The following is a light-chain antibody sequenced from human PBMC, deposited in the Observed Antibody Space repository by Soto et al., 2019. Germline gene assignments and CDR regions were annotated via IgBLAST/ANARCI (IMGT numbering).Light chain of an antibody. Sequence: QAVVTQGPSLTVSPGGTVTLTCGSSTGAVTSTHYPYWFQQKPGQAPRTLIYDTSNKYSWTPARFSGSLLGGKAALTLSGAQPEDEAEYYCLLSYSGARPHVFGSGTKVTVL. CDR2: DTS. V-gene: IGLV7-46*01. CDR3: LLSYSGARPHV. CDR1: TGAVTSTHY. J-gene: IGLJ1*01.